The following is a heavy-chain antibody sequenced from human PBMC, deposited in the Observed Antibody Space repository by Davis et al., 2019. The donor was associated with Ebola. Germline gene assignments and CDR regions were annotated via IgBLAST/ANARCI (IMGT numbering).Heavy chain of an antibody. CDR2: IYHSWST. CDR3: ARHAPMGLVVVTPFSRMDV. CDR1: GAFISSTY. D-gene: IGHD2-15*01. Sequence: SETLSPTCSVPGAFISSTYWRWIRQPPGKVLEWIGYIYHSWSTNYNSSLKSRVTISIDTSKSQISLKLSSVTAADTAVYYCARHAPMGLVVVTPFSRMDVWGQGTTVTVSS. J-gene: IGHJ6*02. V-gene: IGHV4-59*08.